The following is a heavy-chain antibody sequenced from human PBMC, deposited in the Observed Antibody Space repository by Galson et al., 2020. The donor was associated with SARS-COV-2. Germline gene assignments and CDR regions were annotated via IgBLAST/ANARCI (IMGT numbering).Heavy chain of an antibody. CDR3: ARGDMRNDYFDY. CDR2: IYSEGSST. V-gene: IGHV3-74*01. Sequence: ALHWGSLRLSCAASGFTFSSYWMHWVRQAPGKGLVWVSRIYSEGSSTSYADSVKGRFTISGDDAKNTLYLHMSSLRAEDTAVYYCARGDMRNDYFDYWGQGTLVTVSS. D-gene: IGHD3-16*01. CDR1: GFTFSSYW. J-gene: IGHJ4*02.